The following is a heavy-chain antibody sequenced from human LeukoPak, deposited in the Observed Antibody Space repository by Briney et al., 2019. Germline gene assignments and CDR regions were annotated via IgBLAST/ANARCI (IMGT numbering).Heavy chain of an antibody. CDR1: GFTFSSYW. CDR3: ARGRRYYDSSGSTQYYFDY. D-gene: IGHD3-22*01. CDR2: INSDGSST. Sequence: GGSLRLFCAASGFTFSSYWMHWVRQAPGKGLVWVSRINSDGSSTSYADSVKGRFTISRDNAKNTLYLQMNSLRAEDTAVYYCARGRRYYDSSGSTQYYFDYWGQGTLVTVSS. J-gene: IGHJ4*02. V-gene: IGHV3-74*01.